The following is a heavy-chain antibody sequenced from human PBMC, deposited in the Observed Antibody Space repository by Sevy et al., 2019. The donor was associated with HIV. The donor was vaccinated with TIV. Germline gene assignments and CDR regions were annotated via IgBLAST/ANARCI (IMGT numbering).Heavy chain of an antibody. CDR2: IYYSGST. D-gene: IGHD3-22*01. CDR1: GGSISSGGYY. CDR3: ARLYDSSGYYPDY. J-gene: IGHJ4*02. V-gene: IGHV4-31*03. Sequence: SDTLSLTCTVSGGSISSGGYYWSWIRQHPGKGLEWIGYIYYSGSTYYNPSLKSRVTISVDTSKNQFSLKLSSVTAADTAVYYCARLYDSSGYYPDYWGQGTLVTVSS.